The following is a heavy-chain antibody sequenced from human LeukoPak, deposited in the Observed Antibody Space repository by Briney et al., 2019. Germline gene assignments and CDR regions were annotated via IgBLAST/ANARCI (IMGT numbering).Heavy chain of an antibody. CDR2: INPSGGST. Sequence: ASVKVSCKASGYTFAGYYMHWVRQAPGQGLEWMGIINPSGGSTSYAQKFQGRVTMTRDTSTSTVYMELSSLRSEDTAVYYCARTPQWLVPMLDYWGQGTLVTVSS. V-gene: IGHV1-46*01. CDR3: ARTPQWLVPMLDY. J-gene: IGHJ4*02. CDR1: GYTFAGYY. D-gene: IGHD6-19*01.